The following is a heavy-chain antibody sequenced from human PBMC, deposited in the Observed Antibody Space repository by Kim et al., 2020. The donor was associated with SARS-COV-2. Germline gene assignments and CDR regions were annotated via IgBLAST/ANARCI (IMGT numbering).Heavy chain of an antibody. CDR1: GFTVSSNY. CDR2: IYSGGST. D-gene: IGHD3-10*01. V-gene: IGHV3-66*01. Sequence: GGSLRLSCAASGFTVSSNYMSWVRQAPGKGLEWVSVIYSGGSTYYADSVKGRFTISRDNSKNTLYLQMNSLRAEDTAVYYCARDGRYYYGSGSFPSTWGQGTLVTVSS. J-gene: IGHJ5*02. CDR3: ARDGRYYYGSGSFPST.